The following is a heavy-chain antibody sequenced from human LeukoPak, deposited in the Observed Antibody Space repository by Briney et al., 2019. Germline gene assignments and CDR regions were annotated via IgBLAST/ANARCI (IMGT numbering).Heavy chain of an antibody. CDR2: ISSSSTYI. V-gene: IGHV3-21*04. J-gene: IGHJ5*02. D-gene: IGHD3-3*01. Sequence: GGSLRLSCVASGFTFSSYSMNWVRQAPGKGLEWVSPISSSSTYIYYGDSVKGRFTISRDNAKNSLYLQMNSLRAEDTAVYYCATFENFWSGYMGYDPWGQGTLVTVSS. CDR1: GFTFSSYS. CDR3: ATFENFWSGYMGYDP.